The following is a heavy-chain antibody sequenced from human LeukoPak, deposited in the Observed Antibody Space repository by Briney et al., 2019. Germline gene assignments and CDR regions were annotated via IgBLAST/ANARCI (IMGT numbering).Heavy chain of an antibody. J-gene: IGHJ5*02. CDR1: GYTFTSYY. Sequence: ASVKVSRKASGYTFTSYYMHWVRKAPGQGLEWVGIINPSGGSTSYAQKFQGRVTMTRDTSTSTVYMELSSLRSEDTAVYYCERRGATVWFDPWGQGTLVTVSS. CDR2: INPSGGST. D-gene: IGHD1-26*01. CDR3: ERRGATVWFDP. V-gene: IGHV1-46*01.